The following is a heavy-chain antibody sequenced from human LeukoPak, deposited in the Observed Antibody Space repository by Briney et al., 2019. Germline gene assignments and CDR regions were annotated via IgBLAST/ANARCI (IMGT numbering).Heavy chain of an antibody. Sequence: PSETLSLTCSVSGGSSSNYYWSWIRQPAGKGLEWIGRIYTSGSTNYNPSLKSRVTMPVDTSKNQFSLKLSSVTAADTAVYYCAREGAGYSYGLDYWGQGTLVTVSS. CDR3: AREGAGYSYGLDY. J-gene: IGHJ4*02. V-gene: IGHV4-4*07. CDR1: GGSSSNYY. CDR2: IYTSGST. D-gene: IGHD5-18*01.